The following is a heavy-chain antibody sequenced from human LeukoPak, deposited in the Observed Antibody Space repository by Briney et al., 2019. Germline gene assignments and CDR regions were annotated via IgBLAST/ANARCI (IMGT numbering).Heavy chain of an antibody. CDR3: ARGNWASRYWYFDL. V-gene: IGHV4-59*13. CDR2: ISPSGSS. Sequence: SETLSLTCTVSGGSIGSYHWSWVWIPPPQGQGLSVYISPSGSSTTSPPLKSRVTLSVDTPNSQFSLSLRSVSAADTAVYFCARGNWASRYWYFDLWGRGTLVTVAS. CDR1: GGSIGSYH. D-gene: IGHD7-27*01. J-gene: IGHJ2*01.